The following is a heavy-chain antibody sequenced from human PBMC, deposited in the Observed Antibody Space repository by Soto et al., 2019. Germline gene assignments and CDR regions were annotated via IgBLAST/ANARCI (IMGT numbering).Heavy chain of an antibody. V-gene: IGHV3-23*01. CDR1: GFTFSSYA. J-gene: IGHJ6*03. Sequence: GGSLRLSCAASGFTFSSYAMSWVRQAPGKGLEWVSAISGSGGSTYYADSVKGRFTISRDNSKNTLYLQMNSLGAEDTAVYYCAKADSGGADGYCSGGSCYPRSYYYYYMDVWGKGTTVTVSS. CDR2: ISGSGGST. CDR3: AKADSGGADGYCSGGSCYPRSYYYYYMDV. D-gene: IGHD2-15*01.